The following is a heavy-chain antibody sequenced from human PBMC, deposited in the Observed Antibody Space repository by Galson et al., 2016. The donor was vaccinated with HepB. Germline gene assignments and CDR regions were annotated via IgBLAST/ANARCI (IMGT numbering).Heavy chain of an antibody. V-gene: IGHV5-51*01. CDR2: IYPGDSNT. CDR1: GYSFDTYW. Sequence: QSGAEVKKPGESLKISCKGSGYSFDTYWIAWVRQMPGKGPEWMGFIYPGDSNTRNSPSFQGQVTISVDKSISTAYLQWSSLKASDTAMYYCARRDSSGYRWYAFDLWGQGTMVTVSS. CDR3: ARRDSSGYRWYAFDL. J-gene: IGHJ3*01. D-gene: IGHD3-22*01.